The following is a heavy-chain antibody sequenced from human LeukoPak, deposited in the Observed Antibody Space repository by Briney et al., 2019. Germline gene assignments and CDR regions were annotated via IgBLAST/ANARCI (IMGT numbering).Heavy chain of an antibody. D-gene: IGHD4-11*01. CDR3: ARGLDAFDI. J-gene: IGHJ3*02. Sequence: GGSLRLSCAASGFTFSSYGMHWVRQAPGKGLEWVAVIWYDGSNKYYADSVKGRFTISRDNSKNTLYLQMNSPRAEDTAVYYCARGLDAFDIWGQGTMVTVSS. V-gene: IGHV3-33*01. CDR2: IWYDGSNK. CDR1: GFTFSSYG.